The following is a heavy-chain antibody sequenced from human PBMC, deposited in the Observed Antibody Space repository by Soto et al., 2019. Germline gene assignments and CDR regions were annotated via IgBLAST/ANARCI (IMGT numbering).Heavy chain of an antibody. J-gene: IGHJ4*02. CDR2: ISGSGGST. D-gene: IGHD5-18*01. V-gene: IGHV3-23*01. CDR3: AKSPGALQLWLI. CDR1: GFTFSSYA. Sequence: EVQLLESGGGLVQPGGSLRLSCAASGFTFSSYAMSWVRQAPGKGLEWVSAISGSGGSTYYADSVKGRFTISRDNSKNTLYLQMNSLRADDTAVYYCAKSPGALQLWLIWGQGTLVTVSS.